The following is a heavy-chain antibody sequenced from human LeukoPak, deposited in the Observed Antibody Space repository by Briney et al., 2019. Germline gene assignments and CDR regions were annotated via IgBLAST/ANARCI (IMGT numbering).Heavy chain of an antibody. Sequence: GGSLRLSCTASGFTFSGAWMTWVRQAPGKGLEWVSTIKGIGPTTYYADSLKGRFTISRDNAKNSLFLQMSSLRADDTAIYYCARAGELRYMDVWGKGTAVTVSS. CDR3: ARAGELRYMDV. D-gene: IGHD3-16*01. V-gene: IGHV3-48*04. CDR1: GFTFSGAW. J-gene: IGHJ6*03. CDR2: IKGIGPTT.